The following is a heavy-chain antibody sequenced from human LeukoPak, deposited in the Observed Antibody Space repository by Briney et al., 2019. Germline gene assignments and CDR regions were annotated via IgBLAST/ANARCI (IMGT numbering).Heavy chain of an antibody. J-gene: IGHJ4*02. Sequence: GGSLRLSCAASGFTFSSYAMSWVRQAPGKGLEWVSAISGSGGSTYYADSVKGRFTISRDNSKNTLYLQMNSLRAGDTAVYYCAKPWALSLYCSGGSCYHPVDYWGQGTLVTVSS. CDR1: GFTFSSYA. CDR3: AKPWALSLYCSGGSCYHPVDY. D-gene: IGHD2-15*01. CDR2: ISGSGGST. V-gene: IGHV3-23*01.